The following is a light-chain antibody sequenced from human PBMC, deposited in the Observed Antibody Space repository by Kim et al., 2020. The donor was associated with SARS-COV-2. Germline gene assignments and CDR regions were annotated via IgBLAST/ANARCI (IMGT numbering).Light chain of an antibody. CDR2: DAS. J-gene: IGKJ1*01. CDR1: QSISSW. Sequence: ASVGDRVTITCRASQSISSWLAWYQQKPGKAPKLLIYDASSLQSGVQSRFSGSESGTEFTLTISSLQTDDFATYYCQQYNSYPLTFGQGTKVDIK. CDR3: QQYNSYPLT. V-gene: IGKV1-5*01.